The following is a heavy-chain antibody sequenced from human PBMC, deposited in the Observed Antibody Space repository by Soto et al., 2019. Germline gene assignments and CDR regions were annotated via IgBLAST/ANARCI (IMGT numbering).Heavy chain of an antibody. CDR1: GFTFSYAW. CDR2: IKSKTDGGTT. Sequence: GGSLRLSCGASGFTFSYAWMNWVRQAPGKGLEWVGQIKSKTDGGTTDYAAPVKGRFTILRDDSKNTLYLQMNSLKTEDTAVYYCTTLYTVTTPSFDYWGQGTLVTVSS. D-gene: IGHD4-4*01. J-gene: IGHJ4*02. V-gene: IGHV3-15*07. CDR3: TTLYTVTTPSFDY.